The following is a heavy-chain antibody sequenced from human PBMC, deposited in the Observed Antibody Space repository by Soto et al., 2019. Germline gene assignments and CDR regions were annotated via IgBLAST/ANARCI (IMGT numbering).Heavy chain of an antibody. D-gene: IGHD6-13*01. CDR3: AINLAAAAAFDY. V-gene: IGHV4-31*03. J-gene: IGHJ4*02. CDR1: GGSISSGGYY. Sequence: QVQLQESGPGLVKPSQTLSLTCTVSGGSISSGGYYWRRIRQHPGKGLEWIGYIYYSGSTYYNPSLKSRVTISVDTSKNQFSLKQSSVTAADTAVYYCAINLAAAAAFDYWGQGTLVTVSS. CDR2: IYYSGST.